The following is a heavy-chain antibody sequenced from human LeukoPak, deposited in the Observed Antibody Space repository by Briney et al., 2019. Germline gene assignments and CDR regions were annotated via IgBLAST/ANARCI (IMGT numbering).Heavy chain of an antibody. Sequence: SETLSLTCTASGGSISTFYWSWVRQPPGKGLEYIGYIDYSGSANYNPSLKSRVTISVDTSKNQFSLKLSSVTAADTAIYYCARWRYLDVWGQGTTVTVSS. D-gene: IGHD3-9*01. CDR2: IDYSGSA. CDR3: ARWRYLDV. CDR1: GGSISTFY. J-gene: IGHJ6*02. V-gene: IGHV4-59*01.